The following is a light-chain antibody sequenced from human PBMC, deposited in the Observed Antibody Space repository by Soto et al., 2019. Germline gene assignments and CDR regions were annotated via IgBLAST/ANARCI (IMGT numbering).Light chain of an antibody. CDR2: DVS. J-gene: IGKJ2*01. V-gene: IGKV1-5*01. Sequence: DIHMRQSHSTLSASVGDRVTITCQASQRISNWLAWYQQNPGKAPTLLIYDVSRLESGVPSRFSGSGSGTEFTLTINSLQPDDFATYYCQQYDNYYTFGKGTKVDIK. CDR3: QQYDNYYT. CDR1: QRISNW.